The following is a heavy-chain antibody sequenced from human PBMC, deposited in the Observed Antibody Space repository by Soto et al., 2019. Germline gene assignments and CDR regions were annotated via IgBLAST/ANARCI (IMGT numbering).Heavy chain of an antibody. CDR1: GFTFSDHH. CDR3: ARDQKVYTRANFDY. CDR2: IKQDGSEK. V-gene: IGHV3-7*01. J-gene: IGHJ4*02. D-gene: IGHD2-2*02. Sequence: PGGSLRLSCAASGFTFSDHHMDWVRQAPGKGLEWVANIKQDGSEKYYVDSVKGRFTISRDNAKNSLYLQMNSLRAEDTAVYYCARDQKVYTRANFDYWGQGTLVTVSS.